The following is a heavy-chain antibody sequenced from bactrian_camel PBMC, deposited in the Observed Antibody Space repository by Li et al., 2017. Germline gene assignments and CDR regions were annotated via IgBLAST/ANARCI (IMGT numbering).Heavy chain of an antibody. Sequence: HVQLVESGGGSVQSGGTLRLSCAVSGYAPNAYCMGWSRQAPGKEREGVAFIDSDGSTTYEDSVKGRFTVSLDNAKNSVDLQMNSLKPDDTAVYYCAATGQMLSVAGCRTQGTQVTVS. J-gene: IGHJ4*01. V-gene: IGHV3S9*01. CDR1: GYAPNAYC. D-gene: IGHD1*01. CDR2: IDSDGST.